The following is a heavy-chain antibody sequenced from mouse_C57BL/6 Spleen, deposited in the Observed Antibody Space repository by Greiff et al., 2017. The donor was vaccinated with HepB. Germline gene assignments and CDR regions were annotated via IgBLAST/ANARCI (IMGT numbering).Heavy chain of an antibody. CDR3: AREDTTVVATGNFDY. V-gene: IGHV1-80*01. D-gene: IGHD1-1*01. CDR1: GYAFSSYW. Sequence: QVQLQQSGAELVKPGASVKISCKASGYAFSSYWMNWVKQRPGKGLEWIGQIYPGDGDTNYNGKFKGKATLTADKSSSTAYMQLSSLTSEDSAVYFCAREDTTVVATGNFDYWGQGTTLTVSS. CDR2: IYPGDGDT. J-gene: IGHJ2*01.